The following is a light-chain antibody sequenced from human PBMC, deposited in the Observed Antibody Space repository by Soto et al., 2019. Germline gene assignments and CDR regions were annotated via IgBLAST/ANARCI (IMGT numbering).Light chain of an antibody. Sequence: DIQMTQSPSTLSASVGDRVTITCRASQSVSTWLAWYQQKPGKAPKLLIYNASSLESGVPSRFSGRGSGTEFPLTISSMQPDDFATYYCQQYDGYSRTFGQGTKLEIK. CDR2: NAS. V-gene: IGKV1-5*03. CDR1: QSVSTW. J-gene: IGKJ2*01. CDR3: QQYDGYSRT.